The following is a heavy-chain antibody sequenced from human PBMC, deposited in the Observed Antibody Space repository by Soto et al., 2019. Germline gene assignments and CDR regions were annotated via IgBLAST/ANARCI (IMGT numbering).Heavy chain of an antibody. D-gene: IGHD4-17*01. CDR1: GFTFTSSA. V-gene: IGHV1-58*01. CDR2: IVVGSGNT. Sequence: SVKVSCKASGFTFTSSAVQWVRQARGQGLEWIGWIVVGSGNTNYAQKFQERVTITRDTSTSTAYMELSSLRSEDTAVYYCARASSKDYGCDDFDYWGQGTLVTVSS. J-gene: IGHJ4*02. CDR3: ARASSKDYGCDDFDY.